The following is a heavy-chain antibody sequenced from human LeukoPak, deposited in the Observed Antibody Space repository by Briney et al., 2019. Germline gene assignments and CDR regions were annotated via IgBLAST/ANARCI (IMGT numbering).Heavy chain of an antibody. CDR2: MNPNSGNT. D-gene: IGHD2-8*02. CDR3: ARSCWWCMLYENWFDP. Sequence: GASVKVSCKASGYTFTSYDINWVRQATGQGLEWMGWMNPNSGNTGYAQKFQGRVTMTRNTSISTAYRELSSLRSEDTAVYYCARSCWWCMLYENWFDPGGKATLATVPP. V-gene: IGHV1-8*01. CDR1: GYTFTSYD. J-gene: IGHJ5*02.